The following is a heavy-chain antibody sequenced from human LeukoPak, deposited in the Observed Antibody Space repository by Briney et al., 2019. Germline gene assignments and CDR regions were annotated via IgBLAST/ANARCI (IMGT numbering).Heavy chain of an antibody. V-gene: IGHV3-21*06. D-gene: IGHD2-2*01. CDR2: ISSTSSYI. J-gene: IGHJ4*02. Sequence: PGGSLRLSCAASGFTFSNYSMNWVRQAPRKGLEWVSSISSTSSYIYYADSVKGRFTISRDNAKNSLYLQMNSLRAEDSAVYYCARGEPGHYQLLSHFDYWGQGTLVTVSS. CDR1: GFTFSNYS. CDR3: ARGEPGHYQLLSHFDY.